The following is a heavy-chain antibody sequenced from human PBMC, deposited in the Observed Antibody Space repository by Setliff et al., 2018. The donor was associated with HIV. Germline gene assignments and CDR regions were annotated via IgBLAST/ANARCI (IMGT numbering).Heavy chain of an antibody. D-gene: IGHD3-3*01. Sequence: GESLKISCAVSGFAVSSNYMSWVRQAPGKGLEWLSVIYSGGSTFYADSVKGRFTISRHNSKNTLYLQMNSLRPEDTAIYYCASARAQFLGWLPRGFDTWGQGTMVTVSS. J-gene: IGHJ3*02. CDR2: IYSGGST. V-gene: IGHV3-53*04. CDR1: GFAVSSNY. CDR3: ASARAQFLGWLPRGFDT.